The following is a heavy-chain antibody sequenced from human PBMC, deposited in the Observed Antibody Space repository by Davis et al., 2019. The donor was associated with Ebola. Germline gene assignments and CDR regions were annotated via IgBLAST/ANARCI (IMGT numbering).Heavy chain of an antibody. D-gene: IGHD3-10*01. CDR1: GGSISSSSYY. CDR3: ARDSPRYYGSGSPDY. V-gene: IGHV4-39*07. J-gene: IGHJ4*02. CDR2: IYYSGST. Sequence: PSETLSLTCTVSGGSISSSSYYWGWIRQPPGKGLEWIGSIYYSGSTYYNPSLKSRVTISVDTSKNQFSLKLSSVTAADTAVYYCARDSPRYYGSGSPDYWGQGTLVTVSS.